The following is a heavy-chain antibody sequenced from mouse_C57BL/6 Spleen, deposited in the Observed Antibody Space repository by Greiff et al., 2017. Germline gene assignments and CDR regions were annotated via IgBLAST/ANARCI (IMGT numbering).Heavy chain of an antibody. V-gene: IGHV1-50*01. CDR3: ARGTAQATTWFAY. CDR1: GYTFTSYW. D-gene: IGHD3-2*02. CDR2: IDPSDGYT. J-gene: IGHJ3*01. Sequence: QVQLQQPGAELVKPGASVKLSCKASGYTFTSYWMQWVKQRPGQGLEWIGEIDPSDGYTNYNQKFKGKATLTVDQSSSTAYMQFSSLTSVDSAVYYCARGTAQATTWFAYWGKGTLVTVSA.